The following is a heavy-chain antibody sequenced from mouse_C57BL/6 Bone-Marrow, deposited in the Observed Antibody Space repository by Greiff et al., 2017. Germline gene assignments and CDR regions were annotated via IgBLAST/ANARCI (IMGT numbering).Heavy chain of an antibody. V-gene: IGHV1-55*01. CDR1: GYTFTSYW. J-gene: IGHJ3*01. CDR3: ARELGGFAY. D-gene: IGHD3-3*01. Sequence: QVHVKQSGAELVKPGASVKMSCKASGYTFTSYWITWVKQRPGQGLEWIGDIYPGSGSTNYNEKFKSKATLTVDTSSSTAYMQLSSLTSEDSAVYYCARELGGFAYWGQGTLVTVSA. CDR2: IYPGSGST.